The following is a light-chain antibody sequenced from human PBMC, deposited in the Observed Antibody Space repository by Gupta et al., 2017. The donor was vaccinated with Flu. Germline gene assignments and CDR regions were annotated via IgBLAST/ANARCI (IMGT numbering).Light chain of an antibody. CDR3: EAWDDSPNGVYV. J-gene: IGLJ1*01. CDR1: SSYIGSNN. CDR2: SNN. V-gene: IGLV1-44*01. Sequence: VTITCSGSSSYIGSNNVIWCHHRPGTAPPLLIYSNNKRPSGGPARFSCSYSGTSAALAISGLQSAEEADYHCEAWDDSPNGVYVFGTGTKVTVL.